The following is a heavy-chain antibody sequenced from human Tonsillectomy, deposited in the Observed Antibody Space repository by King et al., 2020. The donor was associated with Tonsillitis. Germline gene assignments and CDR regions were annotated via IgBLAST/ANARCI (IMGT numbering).Heavy chain of an antibody. CDR1: GFTFSSYA. CDR2: ISKDGSNK. J-gene: IGHJ6*02. Sequence: HVQLVESGGGVVQPGRSLRLSCAASGFTFSSYAMHWVRQAQGKGLEWMAVISKDGSNKYYADSVKGRFTISRDNSKNTLYLQMNSLRAEDTAVYYCAKSFLGYCSGGSCYSYGMDVWGQGTTVTVTS. V-gene: IGHV3-30-3*01. D-gene: IGHD2-15*01. CDR3: AKSFLGYCSGGSCYSYGMDV.